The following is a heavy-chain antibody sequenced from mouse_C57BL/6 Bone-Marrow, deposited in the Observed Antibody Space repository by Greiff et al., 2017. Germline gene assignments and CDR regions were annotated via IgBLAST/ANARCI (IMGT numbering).Heavy chain of an antibody. J-gene: IGHJ1*03. V-gene: IGHV1-81*01. CDR1: GYTFTSYG. CDR2: IYPRSGNT. D-gene: IGHD1-1*01. Sequence: QVQLKQSGAELARPGASVKLSCKASGYTFTSYGISWVKQRTGQGLEWIGEIYPRSGNTYYNEKFKGKATLTADKSSSTAYMELRSLTSEDSAVYFCARGGGSSYGYFDGWGTGTTVTVSS. CDR3: ARGGGSSYGYFDG.